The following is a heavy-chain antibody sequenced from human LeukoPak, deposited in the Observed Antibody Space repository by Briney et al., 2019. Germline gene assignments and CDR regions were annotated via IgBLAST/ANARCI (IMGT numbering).Heavy chain of an antibody. J-gene: IGHJ4*02. CDR2: INHSGST. CDR3: ARTPHYGSGSYG. D-gene: IGHD3-10*01. Sequence: PSETLSLTCAVYGGSFSGYYWSWIRQPPGKGLEWIGEINHSGSTNYNPSLKSRVTISVDTSKNQFSLKLSSVTAADTAVYYCARTPHYGSGSYGWGQGTLVTVSS. CDR1: GGSFSGYY. V-gene: IGHV4-34*01.